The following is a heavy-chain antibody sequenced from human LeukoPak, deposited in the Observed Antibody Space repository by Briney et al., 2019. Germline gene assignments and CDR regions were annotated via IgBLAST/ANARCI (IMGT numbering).Heavy chain of an antibody. Sequence: SETLSLTCTVSRGSISNGGCYWSWIRQPPGKGLEWIGYIYYSGSTYYNPSLKSRVTISVDTSKNQFSLKLSSVTAADTAVYYCARDYYYYGMDVWGQGTTVTVSS. CDR2: IYYSGST. J-gene: IGHJ6*02. CDR1: RGSISNGGCY. CDR3: ARDYYYYGMDV. V-gene: IGHV4-30-4*08.